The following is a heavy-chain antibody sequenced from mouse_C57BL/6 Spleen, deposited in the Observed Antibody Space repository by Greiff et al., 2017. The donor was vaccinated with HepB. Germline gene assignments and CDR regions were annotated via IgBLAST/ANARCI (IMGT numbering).Heavy chain of an antibody. J-gene: IGHJ3*01. CDR2: INPSTGGT. CDR3: ARSKDYPFAY. CDR1: GYSFTGYY. V-gene: IGHV1-42*01. D-gene: IGHD2-4*01. Sequence: EVQLQQSGPELVKPGASVKISCKASGYSFTGYYMNWVKQSPEKSLEWIGEINPSTGGTTYNQKFKAKATLTVDKSSSTAYMQLKILTSEDSAVYYCARSKDYPFAYWGQGTPVTVSA.